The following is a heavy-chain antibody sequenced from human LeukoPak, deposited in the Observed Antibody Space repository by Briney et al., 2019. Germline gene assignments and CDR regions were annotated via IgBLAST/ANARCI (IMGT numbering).Heavy chain of an antibody. CDR1: GFTVSSNY. V-gene: IGHV3-53*01. D-gene: IGHD1-26*01. CDR3: ARDKAGATALDI. Sequence: GGSLRLSCAASGFTVSSNYMSWVRQAPGEGLEWVSVIYSGGSTYYADSVKGRFTISRDNSKNTLYLQMNSLRAEDTAVYYCARDKAGATALDIWGQGTMVTVSS. CDR2: IYSGGST. J-gene: IGHJ3*02.